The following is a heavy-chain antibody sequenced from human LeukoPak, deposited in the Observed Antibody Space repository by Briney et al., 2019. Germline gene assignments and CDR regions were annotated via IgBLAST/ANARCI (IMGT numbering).Heavy chain of an antibody. Sequence: GGSLSLSCAASGFTFSSYWMSWVGQPPGKGREWVANIKQEGSEKYYVDSLKGRFTISRDNAKNSLYLQMNSLRAEDTAVYYCARDGPYDSSGYQYYYYYMDVWGKGTTVTVSS. CDR2: IKQEGSEK. V-gene: IGHV3-7*01. J-gene: IGHJ6*03. CDR1: GFTFSSYW. CDR3: ARDGPYDSSGYQYYYYYMDV. D-gene: IGHD3-22*01.